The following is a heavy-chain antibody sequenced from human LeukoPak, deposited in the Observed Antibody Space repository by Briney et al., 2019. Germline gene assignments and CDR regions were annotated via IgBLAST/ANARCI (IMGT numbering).Heavy chain of an antibody. CDR3: ASSPYGDYVAFDI. CDR1: GYTFTSYG. J-gene: IGHJ3*02. Sequence: ASVKVSCKASGYTFTSYGISWVRQARGQGLEWMGWISAYNGNTNYAQKLQGRVTMTTDTSTSTAYMELRSLRSDDTAVYYCASSPYGDYVAFDIWGQGTIVTVYS. D-gene: IGHD4-17*01. V-gene: IGHV1-18*01. CDR2: ISAYNGNT.